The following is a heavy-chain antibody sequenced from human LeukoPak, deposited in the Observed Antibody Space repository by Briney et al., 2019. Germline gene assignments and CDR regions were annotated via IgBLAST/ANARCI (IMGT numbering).Heavy chain of an antibody. Sequence: ASVKVSCKASGYTFTGYYMHWVRQAPGQGLEWMGWINPNSGGTNYAQKFQGRVTMTRDTSISTAYMELSRLRSDDTAVYYCARDPVARGVAAQGPYYYYGMDVWGQGTTVTVPS. J-gene: IGHJ6*02. CDR3: ARDPVARGVAAQGPYYYYGMDV. V-gene: IGHV1-2*02. CDR2: INPNSGGT. CDR1: GYTFTGYY. D-gene: IGHD3-10*01.